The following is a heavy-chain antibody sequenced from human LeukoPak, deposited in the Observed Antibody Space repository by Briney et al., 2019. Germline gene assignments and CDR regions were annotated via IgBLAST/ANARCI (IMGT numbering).Heavy chain of an antibody. J-gene: IGHJ4*02. CDR1: GYTFTSYY. CDR2: INPNSGGT. CDR3: ARHLRATTTVDY. Sequence: ASVKVSCKASGYTFTSYYMHWVRQAPGQGLGWMGWINPNSGGTNYAQKFQGRVTMTRDTSISTAYMELSRLRSDDTAVYYCARHLRATTTVDYWGQGTLVTVSS. V-gene: IGHV1-2*02. D-gene: IGHD1-26*01.